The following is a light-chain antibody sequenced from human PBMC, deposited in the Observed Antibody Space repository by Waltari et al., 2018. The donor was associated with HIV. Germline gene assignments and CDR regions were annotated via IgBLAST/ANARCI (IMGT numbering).Light chain of an antibody. CDR3: QQYHSYSLT. V-gene: IGKV1-5*03. CDR1: QSISTW. J-gene: IGKJ5*01. CDR2: KTS. Sequence: DIQMTRSPSTLSASVGDRVTITCRSSQSISTWLAWYQQQPGRAPKLLIYKTSSLHSGVPSRFSGSGSGTEFSLTISSLQPDDFTTYYCQQYHSYSLTFGQGTRLEMK.